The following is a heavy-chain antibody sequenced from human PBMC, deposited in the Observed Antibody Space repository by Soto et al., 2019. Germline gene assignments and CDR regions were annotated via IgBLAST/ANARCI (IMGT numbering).Heavy chain of an antibody. V-gene: IGHV4-34*01. CDR1: GGSLSGSY. D-gene: IGHD3-10*01. CDR2: INHSGNT. J-gene: IGHJ4*02. CDR3: ASGAWFGEYRHYFGY. Sequence: SETLSLTCAVYGGSLSGSYWSWIRQPPGKGLEWVGEINHSGNTNYNPSLKSRVTISLDTSRNQFSLKLGSVTAADTAVYYCASGAWFGEYRHYFGYWGRGTLFAVSS.